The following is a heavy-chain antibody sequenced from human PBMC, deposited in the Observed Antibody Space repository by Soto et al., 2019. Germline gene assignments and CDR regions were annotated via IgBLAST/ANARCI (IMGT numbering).Heavy chain of an antibody. CDR1: GFTFSNAW. Sequence: VGSLRLSCAASGFTFSNAWMSWVRQAPGKGLEWVGRIKSKTDGGTTDYAAPVKGRFTISRDDSKNTLYLQMNSLKTEDTAVYYCTVLWFGELPANYWGQGTLVTVSS. J-gene: IGHJ4*02. D-gene: IGHD3-10*01. CDR2: IKSKTDGGTT. V-gene: IGHV3-15*01. CDR3: TVLWFGELPANY.